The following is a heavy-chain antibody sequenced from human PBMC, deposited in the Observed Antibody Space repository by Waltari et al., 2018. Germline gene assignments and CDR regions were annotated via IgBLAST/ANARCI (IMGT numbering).Heavy chain of an antibody. J-gene: IGHJ4*02. V-gene: IGHV3-23*01. CDR3: AKAGGSWIRLAGLSEY. D-gene: IGHD2-15*01. CDR2: ISANGGVT. CDR1: GFTFSSYA. Sequence: EVQLLESGGGLVQPGGSLRLSCAAPGFTFSSYAMSWVRQAPGKGLEWVSAISANGGVTYYADSVKGRFTISRDNSKNTLYLQMDSLRADDTAVYYCAKAGGSWIRLAGLSEYWGQGTLVTVSS.